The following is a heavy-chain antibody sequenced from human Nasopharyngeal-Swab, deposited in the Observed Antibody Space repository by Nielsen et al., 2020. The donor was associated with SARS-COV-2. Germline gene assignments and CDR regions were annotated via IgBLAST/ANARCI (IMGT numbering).Heavy chain of an antibody. CDR3: AEDNDRGAFDI. D-gene: IGHD3-22*01. Sequence: WVRQAPGQGLEWMGGIIPIFGTANYAQKFQGRVTITADESTSTAYMELSSLRSEDTAVYYCAEDNDRGAFDIWGQGTMVTVSS. CDR2: IIPIFGTA. V-gene: IGHV1-69*01. J-gene: IGHJ3*02.